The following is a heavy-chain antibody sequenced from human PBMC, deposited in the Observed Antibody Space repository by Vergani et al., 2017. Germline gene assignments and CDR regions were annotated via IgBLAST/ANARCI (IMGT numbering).Heavy chain of an antibody. V-gene: IGHV1-3*01. CDR1: GYTFTSYA. D-gene: IGHD5-18*01. CDR2: INAGNGNT. J-gene: IGHJ4*02. Sequence: QVQLVQSGAEVKKPGASVKVSCKASGYTFTSYAMHWVRQAPGQRLEWMGWINAGNGNTKYSQKFQGRVTMTRDTSISTAYMELSRLRSDDTAVYYCARGYPDTAMGFDYWGQGTLVTVSS. CDR3: ARGYPDTAMGFDY.